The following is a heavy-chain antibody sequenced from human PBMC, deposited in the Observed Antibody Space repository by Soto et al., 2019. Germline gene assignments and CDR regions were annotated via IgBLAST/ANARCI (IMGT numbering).Heavy chain of an antibody. J-gene: IGHJ2*01. CDR3: ARGLTASYGDYWYFDL. D-gene: IGHD4-17*01. V-gene: IGHV3-33*01. CDR2: IWYDGSNK. CDR1: GFTFSSYG. Sequence: GGSLRLSCAASGFTFSSYGMYWVRQAPGKGLEWVAVIWYDGSNKYYADSVKGRFTISRDNSKNTLYLQMNSLRAEDTAVYYCARGLTASYGDYWYFDLWGRGTLVTVSS.